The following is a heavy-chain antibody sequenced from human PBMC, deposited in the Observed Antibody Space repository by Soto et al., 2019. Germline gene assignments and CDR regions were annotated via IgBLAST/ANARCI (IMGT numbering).Heavy chain of an antibody. CDR3: TRSRIAAHTGSYFDY. J-gene: IGHJ4*02. D-gene: IGHD2-21*01. V-gene: IGHV3-21*01. CDR1: GFAFSSFI. CDR2: VSGSGTYI. Sequence: SLRLSCAASGFAFSSFIMNWVRLAPGKGLEWVSSVSGSGTYIHYADSGRGRFTISRDNAKNSVSRQVNSLRAEDTAMYYCTRSRIAAHTGSYFDYWGQGIPVTVS.